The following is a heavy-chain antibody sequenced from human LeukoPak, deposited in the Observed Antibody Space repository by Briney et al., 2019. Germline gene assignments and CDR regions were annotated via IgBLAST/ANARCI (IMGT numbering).Heavy chain of an antibody. V-gene: IGHV3-72*01. CDR3: AREVDGSPWENDGFDY. CDR2: TSNKANSYTT. J-gene: IGHJ4*02. Sequence: SGGSLRLSCAASGFTFSDHYMDWVRQAPGKGLEWVGRTSNKANSYTTEYAASVKGRFTTSRDDSKNSVYLQMNSLRAEDTAVYYCAREVDGSPWENDGFDYWGQGTLVTVSS. D-gene: IGHD5-24*01. CDR1: GFTFSDHY.